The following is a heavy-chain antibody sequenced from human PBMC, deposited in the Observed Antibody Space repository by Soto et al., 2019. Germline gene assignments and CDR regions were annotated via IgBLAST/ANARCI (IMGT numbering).Heavy chain of an antibody. Sequence: QVQLVQSGAEVKKPGSSVKVSCKASGGTFSSYAISWVRQAPGQGLEWMGGIIPIFGTANYAQKFQGRVTITAADSTRPAYMELSSLRSEDTAVYYCARDSSGGSYQSPYGMDVWGQGTTVTVSS. CDR1: GGTFSSYA. D-gene: IGHD2-15*01. J-gene: IGHJ6*02. CDR3: ARDSSGGSYQSPYGMDV. V-gene: IGHV1-69*12. CDR2: IIPIFGTA.